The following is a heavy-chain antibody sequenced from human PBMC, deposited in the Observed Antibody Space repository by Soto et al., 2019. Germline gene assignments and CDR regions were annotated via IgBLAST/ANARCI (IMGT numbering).Heavy chain of an antibody. CDR1: GGSVSSVSYY. Sequence: SETLSLTCTVSGGSVSSVSYYWSWIRQPPGKGLEWIGYIYYSGSTNYNPSLKSRVTISVDTSKNQFSLKLSSVTAADTAVYYCARVDDDSSGYYDGGFDYWGQGTLVTVSS. CDR2: IYYSGST. CDR3: ARVDDDSSGYYDGGFDY. J-gene: IGHJ4*02. V-gene: IGHV4-61*01. D-gene: IGHD3-22*01.